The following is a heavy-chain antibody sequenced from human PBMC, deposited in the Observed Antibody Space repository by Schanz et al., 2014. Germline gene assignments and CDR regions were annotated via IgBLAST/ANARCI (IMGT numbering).Heavy chain of an antibody. CDR3: ARGYGNSATAC. CDR2: IISILGIP. V-gene: IGHV1-69*02. CDR1: GGTFSSYT. Sequence: QVQLVQSEAEVKKPGSSVKVSCKASGGTFSSYTISWVRQAPGQGLEWMGRIISILGIPNYAQKFQGRVTITADRSTSTAYMELSNLRSEDTAVYDCARGYGNSATACWGQGTLVTVSS. J-gene: IGHJ4*02. D-gene: IGHD4-17*01.